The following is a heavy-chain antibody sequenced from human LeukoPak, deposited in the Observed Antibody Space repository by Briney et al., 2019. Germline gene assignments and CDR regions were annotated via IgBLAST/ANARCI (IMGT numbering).Heavy chain of an antibody. D-gene: IGHD3-16*02. CDR2: ISSSGSTI. J-gene: IGHJ4*02. CDR1: GFTFSSYE. V-gene: IGHV3-48*03. CDR3: AKDMITFGGVIGEFDY. Sequence: PGGSLRLSCAASGFTFSSYEMNWVRQAPGKGLEWVSYISSSGSTIYYADSVKGRFTISRDNAKNSLYLQMNSLRAEDTALYYCAKDMITFGGVIGEFDYWGQGTLVTVSS.